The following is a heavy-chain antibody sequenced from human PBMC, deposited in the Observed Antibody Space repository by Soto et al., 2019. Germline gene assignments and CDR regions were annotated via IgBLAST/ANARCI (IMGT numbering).Heavy chain of an antibody. J-gene: IGHJ4*02. CDR1: GGTFSSYT. CDR3: AREGDIVATIPYYFDY. D-gene: IGHD5-12*01. CDR2: IIPILGIA. Sequence: GASVKVSCKASGGTFSSYTISWVRQAPGQGLEWMGRIIPILGIANYAQKFQGRVTITADKSTSTAYMELSSLRSEDTAVYYCAREGDIVATIPYYFDYWGQGTLVTVSS. V-gene: IGHV1-69*04.